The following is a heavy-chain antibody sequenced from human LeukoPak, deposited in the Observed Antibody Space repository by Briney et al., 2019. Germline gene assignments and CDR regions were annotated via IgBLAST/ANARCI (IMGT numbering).Heavy chain of an antibody. V-gene: IGHV3-21*01. D-gene: IGHD1-26*01. Sequence: GGSLRLSCAASGFTFSSYWMNWVRQAPGKGLEWVSSISSSSSYIYYADSVKGRFTISRDNSKNTLYLQMSSLRAEDTAVYYCASSGSYRFDYWGQGTLVTVSS. CDR2: ISSSSSYI. CDR3: ASSGSYRFDY. CDR1: GFTFSSYW. J-gene: IGHJ4*02.